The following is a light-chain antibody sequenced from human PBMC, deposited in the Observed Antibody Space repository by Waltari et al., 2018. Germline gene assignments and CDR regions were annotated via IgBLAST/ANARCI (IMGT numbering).Light chain of an antibody. CDR2: RAS. J-gene: IGKJ4*01. Sequence: QMAQSPSTLSASVGDTVTISCRASQVISSWVAWDQHKPVKAPKLLIYRASTLVTGVPSRFSGSGSSTHFTLTISSLQPDDAATYFCQQYDSYSLLSFGGGTTVELK. CDR1: QVISSW. CDR3: QQYDSYSLLS. V-gene: IGKV1-5*03.